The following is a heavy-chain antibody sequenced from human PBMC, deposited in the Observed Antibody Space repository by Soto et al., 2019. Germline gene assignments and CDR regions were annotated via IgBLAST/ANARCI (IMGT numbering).Heavy chain of an antibody. J-gene: IGHJ3*02. Sequence: GGSLRLSCAASGFTFSDHYMDWVRQAPGKGLEWVGRIRNKANSYTTEYAASVKGRFTISRDDSLNSLYLQMNSLNTEDTAVYWCARVRSSSWGLDAFDMWSQGTMVTVSS. D-gene: IGHD6-13*01. CDR3: ARVRSSSWGLDAFDM. V-gene: IGHV3-72*01. CDR2: IRNKANSYTT. CDR1: GFTFSDHY.